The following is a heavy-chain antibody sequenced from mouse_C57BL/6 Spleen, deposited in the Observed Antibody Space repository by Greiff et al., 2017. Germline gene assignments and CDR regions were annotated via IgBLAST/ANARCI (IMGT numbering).Heavy chain of an antibody. V-gene: IGHV1-81*01. CDR3: ARGKTTVGGLWYFEF. CDR1: GYTFTSYG. D-gene: IGHD1-1*01. CDR2: IYPRSGYT. Sequence: VQLQQSGAELARPGASVKLSCKASGYTFTSYGISWVKQRTGQGLEWIGEIYPRSGYTYYNEKFKGKATLTADKSSSTAYMERRSLTTVDSAVYFCARGKTTVGGLWYFEFWGTGTTATVSS. J-gene: IGHJ1*03.